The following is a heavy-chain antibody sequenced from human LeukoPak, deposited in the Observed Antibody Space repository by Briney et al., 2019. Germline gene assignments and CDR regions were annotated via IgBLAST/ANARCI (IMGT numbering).Heavy chain of an antibody. V-gene: IGHV3-23*01. CDR1: GFTFSDYY. Sequence: PGGSLRLSCAASGFTFSDYYMSWIRQAPGKGLEWVSAISGSGGSTYYADSVKGRFTISRDNSKNTLYLQMNSLRAEDTAVYYCAKGGIAARWFDPWGQGTLVTVSS. CDR2: ISGSGGST. J-gene: IGHJ5*02. D-gene: IGHD6-6*01. CDR3: AKGGIAARWFDP.